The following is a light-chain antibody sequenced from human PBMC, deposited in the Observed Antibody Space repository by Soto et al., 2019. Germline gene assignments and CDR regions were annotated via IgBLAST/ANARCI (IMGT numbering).Light chain of an antibody. CDR2: EVS. CDR3: SSYTSGRDVYV. J-gene: IGLJ1*01. Sequence: QSALTQPASVSGSPGQSITISCTGPSSDVGSYHYVSWFQQHPGKAPKLIIFEVSDRPSGVSTRFSGSKSGDTASLTISGLQADDDADYYCSSYTSGRDVYVFGGGTKLTVL. CDR1: SSDVGSYHY. V-gene: IGLV2-14*01.